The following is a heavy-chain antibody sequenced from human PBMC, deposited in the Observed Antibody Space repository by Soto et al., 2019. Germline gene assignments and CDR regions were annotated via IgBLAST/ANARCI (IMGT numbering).Heavy chain of an antibody. V-gene: IGHV4-34*01. J-gene: IGHJ4*02. D-gene: IGHD5-12*01. CDR2: INHSGST. CDR3: ARGGGGYGDS. Sequence: QVQLQQWGAGLLKPSETLSLTCAVYGGSFSGYYWSWIHQPPGKGLEWIGEINHSGSTNYNPSLKSRVTISVDTSKNQFSLKLSSVTAADTAVYYCARGGGGYGDSWGQGTLVTVSS. CDR1: GGSFSGYY.